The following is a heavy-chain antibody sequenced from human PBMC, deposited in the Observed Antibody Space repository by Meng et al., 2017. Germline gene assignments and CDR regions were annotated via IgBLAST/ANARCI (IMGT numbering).Heavy chain of an antibody. CDR3: AREKYYYDSSGLEDY. CDR2: INPSGGST. V-gene: IGHV1-46*01. D-gene: IGHD3-22*01. Sequence: QVQLVQSGAEVKKPGASVKVSCKASGYTFTSYYMHWVRQAPGQGVEWMGIINPSGGSTSYAQKFQGRVTMPRDTSTSTVYMELSSLRSEDTTVYYCAREKYYYDSSGLEDYWGQGTLVTVSS. J-gene: IGHJ4*02. CDR1: GYTFTSYY.